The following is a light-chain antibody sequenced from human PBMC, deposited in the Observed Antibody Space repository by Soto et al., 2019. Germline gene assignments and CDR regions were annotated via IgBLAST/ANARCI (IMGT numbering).Light chain of an antibody. V-gene: IGKV1-6*01. CDR1: QGIRND. J-gene: IGKJ1*01. CDR2: AAS. Sequence: AIQMTQSPSSLSASVGDRVTITCRASQGIRNDLGWYQQKPGKAPKLLIYAASSLQSGLPSGFSGSRSGTDFTLTISTLQTKDFATYYCLQDYNYPRTFGQGTKVDIE. CDR3: LQDYNYPRT.